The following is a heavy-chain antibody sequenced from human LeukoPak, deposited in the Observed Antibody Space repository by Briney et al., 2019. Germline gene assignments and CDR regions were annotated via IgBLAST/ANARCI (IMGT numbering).Heavy chain of an antibody. J-gene: IGHJ4*02. V-gene: IGHV3-74*01. Sequence: GGSLRLSCAASGFTFSSYWMHWVRHAPGRGLLWVSRINSDGKNTPYVDSVKGRFSISRDNAKNTLYLQMNSLRAEDTAVYYCARGSTSGWPDYFDYWGQGVPVTVSS. CDR3: ARGSTSGWPDYFDY. CDR2: INSDGKNT. D-gene: IGHD6-19*01. CDR1: GFTFSSYW.